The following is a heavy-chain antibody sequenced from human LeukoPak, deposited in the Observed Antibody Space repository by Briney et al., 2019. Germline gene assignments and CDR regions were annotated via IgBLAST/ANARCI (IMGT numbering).Heavy chain of an antibody. CDR2: IYHSGST. Sequence: SETLSLTCAVSGYSISSGYYWGWIRQPPGKGLEWIGSIYHSGSTNYNPSLKSRVTISVDTSKNQFSLNLNPVTAADTAVYYCARVSRGYSYGPIDYWGQGTLVTVSS. CDR3: ARVSRGYSYGPIDY. D-gene: IGHD5-18*01. V-gene: IGHV4-38-2*01. J-gene: IGHJ4*02. CDR1: GYSISSGYY.